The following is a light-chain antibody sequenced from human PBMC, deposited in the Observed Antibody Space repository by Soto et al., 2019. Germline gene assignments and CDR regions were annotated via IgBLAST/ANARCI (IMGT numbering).Light chain of an antibody. Sequence: QSALTQPASVSGSPGQASPISCTGTSSDVGGYNYVSWYQQHPGRAPKLIIYDVTNRPSGVSHRFSGSKSGNTASLTISGLQAEDEANYYCSSYSLITTRVFGTGTKLTVL. J-gene: IGLJ1*01. CDR3: SSYSLITTRV. CDR1: SSDVGGYNY. V-gene: IGLV2-14*01. CDR2: DVT.